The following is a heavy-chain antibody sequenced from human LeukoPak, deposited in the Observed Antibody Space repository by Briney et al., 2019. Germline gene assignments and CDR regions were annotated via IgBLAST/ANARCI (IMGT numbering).Heavy chain of an antibody. CDR1: GFTFSSYA. CDR2: ISYDGSNK. J-gene: IGHJ6*03. CDR3: AKDGDYYYMDV. Sequence: GGSLRLSCAASGFTFSSYAMHWVRQAPGKGLEWVAVISYDGSNKYYADSVKGRFTISRDNSKNTLYLQMNSLRAEDTAVYYCAKDGDYYYMDVWGKGTTVTVSS. V-gene: IGHV3-30*04.